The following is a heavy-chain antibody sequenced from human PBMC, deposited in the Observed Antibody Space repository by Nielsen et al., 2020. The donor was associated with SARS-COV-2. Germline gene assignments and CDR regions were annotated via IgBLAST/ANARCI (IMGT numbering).Heavy chain of an antibody. D-gene: IGHD2-15*01. CDR1: GGSISSYY. CDR3: ARVGGYFSWYFDL. J-gene: IGHJ2*01. Sequence: SETLSPTCTVSGGSISSYYWSWIRQPPGKGLEWIGYIYYSGSTNYNPSLKSRVTISVDTSKNQFSLKLSSVTAADTAVYYCARVGGYFSWYFDLWGRGTLVTVSS. CDR2: IYYSGST. V-gene: IGHV4-59*13.